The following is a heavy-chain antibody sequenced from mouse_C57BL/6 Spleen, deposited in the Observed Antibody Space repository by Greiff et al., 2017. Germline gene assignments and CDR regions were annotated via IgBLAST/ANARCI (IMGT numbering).Heavy chain of an antibody. CDR3: ARRFITTVVGYFDY. CDR2: IDPSDSYT. V-gene: IGHV1-69*01. J-gene: IGHJ2*01. D-gene: IGHD1-1*01. Sequence: VQLQQPGAELVMPGASVKLSCKASGYTFTSYWMHWVKQRPGQGLEWIGEIDPSDSYTNYNQKFKGKSTLTVDKSSSTAYMQLSSLTSEDSAVYYCARRFITTVVGYFDYWGQGTTLTVSS. CDR1: GYTFTSYW.